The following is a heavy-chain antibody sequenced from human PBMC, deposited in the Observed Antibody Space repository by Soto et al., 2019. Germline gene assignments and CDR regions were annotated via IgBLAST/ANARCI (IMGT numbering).Heavy chain of an antibody. D-gene: IGHD4-17*01. CDR1: GGCINYSY. CDR2: ISYTGSA. CDR3: ARVNYGDYYYGMDV. Sequence: PXGTLSLNCTVSGGCINYSYWTWIGQPPGKGLEWIGYISYTGSANYNASLKSRLTISVDTSKNQFSLKLSSVTAADTALYYCARVNYGDYYYGMDVWGQGTTVTVSS. V-gene: IGHV4-59*01. J-gene: IGHJ6*02.